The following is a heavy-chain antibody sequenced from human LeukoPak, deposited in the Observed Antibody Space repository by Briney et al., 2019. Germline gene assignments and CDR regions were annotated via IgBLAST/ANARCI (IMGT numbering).Heavy chain of an antibody. J-gene: IGHJ4*02. CDR3: ASRGYSSGSDLEYYFDY. V-gene: IGHV5-51*01. CDR1: GYSFTSYW. CDR2: IYPGYSDT. D-gene: IGHD6-19*01. Sequence: GESLKISCKGSGYSFTSYWIGWVRQMPGKGLEWMGIIYPGYSDTRYSPSFQGQVTISADKSISTAYLQWSSLKASDTAMYYCASRGYSSGSDLEYYFDYWGQGTLVTVSS.